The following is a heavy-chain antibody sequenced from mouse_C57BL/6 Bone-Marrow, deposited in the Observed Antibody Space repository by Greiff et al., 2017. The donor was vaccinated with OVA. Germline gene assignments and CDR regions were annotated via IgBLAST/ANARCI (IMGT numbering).Heavy chain of an antibody. V-gene: IGHV1-82*01. CDR3: AHYYGSEAMDY. J-gene: IGHJ4*01. D-gene: IGHD1-1*01. CDR1: GYAFSSSW. Sequence: QVQLKQSGPELVKPGASVKISCKASGYAFSSSWMNWVKQRPGKGLEWIGRIYPGDGDTNYNGKFKGKATLTADKSSSTAYMQLSSLTSEDSAVYFCAHYYGSEAMDYWGQGTSVTVSS. CDR2: IYPGDGDT.